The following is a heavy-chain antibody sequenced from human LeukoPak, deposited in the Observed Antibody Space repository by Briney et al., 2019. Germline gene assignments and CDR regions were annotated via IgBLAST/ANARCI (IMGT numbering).Heavy chain of an antibody. V-gene: IGHV1-18*01. Sequence: ASVKVSCKASGYTFTSYGISWVRQAPGQGLEWMGWISAYNGNTNYAQKLQGRVTMTTDTSTSTAYMELRSLRSDDTAVYYCARALSSGWSGYYYYGMDVWGQGTTVTVSS. CDR1: GYTFTSYG. CDR2: ISAYNGNT. CDR3: ARALSSGWSGYYYYGMDV. J-gene: IGHJ6*02. D-gene: IGHD6-19*01.